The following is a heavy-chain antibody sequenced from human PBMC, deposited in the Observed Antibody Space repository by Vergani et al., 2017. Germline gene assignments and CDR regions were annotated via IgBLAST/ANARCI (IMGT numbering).Heavy chain of an antibody. J-gene: IGHJ5*02. V-gene: IGHV3-33*01. CDR2: SWYDGNNK. Sequence: QVQLVESGGGVVQRGRSLRLSCAASGFTFNQYGMHWVRQAPGKGLEWVAVSWYDGNNKQYADSVTGRFTISRDNSKSMMYRQMNSLRDEDTVVYYCARYWRLLYNRVDPWGQGTLVTVSS. D-gene: IGHD1-14*01. CDR1: GFTFNQYG. CDR3: ARYWRLLYNRVDP.